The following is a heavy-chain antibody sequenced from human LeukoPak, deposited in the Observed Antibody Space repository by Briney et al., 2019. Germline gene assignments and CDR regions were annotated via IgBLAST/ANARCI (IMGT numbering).Heavy chain of an antibody. J-gene: IGHJ6*02. Sequence: SETLSLTCTVSGDSFSGNRYYWGWIRQPPGKGLEWIGSIYYSGSTHYNPSLRSRVTISLDTSKNQFSLKLTSVAAADTAVYYCARDPVGQQLVFDGMDVWGQGTTVTVSS. D-gene: IGHD6-13*01. CDR2: IYYSGST. V-gene: IGHV4-39*07. CDR1: GDSFSGNRYY. CDR3: ARDPVGQQLVFDGMDV.